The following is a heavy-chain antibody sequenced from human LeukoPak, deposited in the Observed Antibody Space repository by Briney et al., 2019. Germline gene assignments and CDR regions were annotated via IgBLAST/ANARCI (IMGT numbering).Heavy chain of an antibody. CDR3: ARGHPTGYSDY. V-gene: IGHV4-34*01. Sequence: SETLSLTCAVYGGSLGGYYWSWIRQPPGKGLEWIGEINHSGSTNYNPSLKSRVTISVDTSKNQFSLKLSSVTAADTAVYYCARGHPTGYSDYWGQGTLVTVSS. J-gene: IGHJ4*02. D-gene: IGHD3-9*01. CDR2: INHSGST. CDR1: GGSLGGYY.